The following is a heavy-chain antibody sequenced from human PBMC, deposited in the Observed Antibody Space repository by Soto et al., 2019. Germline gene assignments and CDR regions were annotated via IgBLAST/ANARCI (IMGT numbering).Heavy chain of an antibody. V-gene: IGHV1-2*02. D-gene: IGHD3-22*01. CDR2: INPNSGGT. CDR3: ARASSGYYWRGSYFDY. J-gene: IGHJ4*02. Sequence: ASVKVSCKASGYTFTGYYMHWVRQAPGQGLEWMGWINPNSGGTNYAQKFQGRVTMTRDTSISTAYMELSRLRSDDTAVYYCARASSGYYWRGSYFDYWGQGTLAAV. CDR1: GYTFTGYY.